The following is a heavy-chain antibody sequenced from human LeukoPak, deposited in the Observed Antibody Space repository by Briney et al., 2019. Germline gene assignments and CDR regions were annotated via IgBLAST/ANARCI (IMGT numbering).Heavy chain of an antibody. Sequence: GGSLRLSCAASGPIVNNYGMSWVRQAPGQGLEWVSSISGSGDNTYYADSVRGRFTISRDNSENTLFLQMNSLRADDTAVYYCAKDQKPKGNYGYFDYWGQGTLVTVSS. J-gene: IGHJ4*02. D-gene: IGHD3-16*01. CDR3: AKDQKPKGNYGYFDY. CDR2: ISGSGDNT. V-gene: IGHV3-23*01. CDR1: GPIVNNYG.